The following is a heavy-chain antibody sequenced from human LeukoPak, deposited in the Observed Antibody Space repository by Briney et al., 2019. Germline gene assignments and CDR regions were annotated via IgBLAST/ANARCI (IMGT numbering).Heavy chain of an antibody. CDR3: ARTHSGYDYRYFDY. D-gene: IGHD5-12*01. CDR1: GGSISSGDYY. Sequence: SETLSLTCIVSGGSISSGDYYWSWIRQPPGKGLEWIGYIYYSGSTYYNPSLKSRVTISVDTSKNQFSLKLSSVTAADTAVYYCARTHSGYDYRYFDYWGQGTLVTVSS. J-gene: IGHJ4*02. CDR2: IYYSGST. V-gene: IGHV4-30-4*01.